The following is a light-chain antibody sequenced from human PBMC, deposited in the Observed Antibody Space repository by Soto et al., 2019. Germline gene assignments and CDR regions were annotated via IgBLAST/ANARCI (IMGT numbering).Light chain of an antibody. CDR1: SSGVGSYNF. CDR2: EVS. Sequence: QSVLTQPASVSGSPGQSITISCTGTSSGVGSYNFVSWYQQLPGKAPKLMIYEVSNRPSGVSNRFSGSKSGNTASLTISGLQTEDEADYYCSSYTTSSNYVFGSGTKAPS. CDR3: SSYTTSSNYV. J-gene: IGLJ1*01. V-gene: IGLV2-14*01.